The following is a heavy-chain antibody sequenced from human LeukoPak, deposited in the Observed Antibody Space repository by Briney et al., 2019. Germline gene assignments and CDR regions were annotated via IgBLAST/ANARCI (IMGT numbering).Heavy chain of an antibody. Sequence: PSETLSLTCTVSDGSISSYYWSWIRQPAGKGLEWIGRIYTSGSTNYNPSLKSRVTISVDTSKNQFSLKLSSVTAADTAVYYCARDAFGPNPGLNGLQRWGQGTMVTVSS. D-gene: IGHD1-1*01. CDR1: DGSISSYY. V-gene: IGHV4-4*07. J-gene: IGHJ3*01. CDR2: IYTSGST. CDR3: ARDAFGPNPGLNGLQR.